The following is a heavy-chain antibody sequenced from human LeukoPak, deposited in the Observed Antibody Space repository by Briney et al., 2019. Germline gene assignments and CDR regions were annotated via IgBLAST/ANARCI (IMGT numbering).Heavy chain of an antibody. Sequence: GGSLRLSCATSGFPFSDFSMSWVRQAPGKGLEWISTTNSGGSSTDYAESVKGRFTISRDNSKNTLYLQMSSLRIEDTAMYYCAKQSYARSLGEGGPGTLVTVSS. D-gene: IGHD2-8*01. CDR3: AKQSYARSLGE. V-gene: IGHV3-23*01. J-gene: IGHJ4*02. CDR1: GFPFSDFS. CDR2: TNSGGSST.